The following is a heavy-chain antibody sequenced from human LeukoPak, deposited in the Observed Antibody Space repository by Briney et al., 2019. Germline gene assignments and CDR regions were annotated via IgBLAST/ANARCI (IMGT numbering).Heavy chain of an antibody. J-gene: IGHJ6*02. CDR3: AKRGDSGSYHYYYYGMDV. D-gene: IGHD1-26*01. Sequence: GGSLRLSCAASGFIFSSYWMSWVRQAPGKGLEWVSAISGSGGSTYYADSVKGRFTISRDNSKNTLYLQMNSLRAEDTAVYYCAKRGDSGSYHYYYYGMDVWGQGTTVTVSS. CDR1: GFIFSSYW. V-gene: IGHV3-23*01. CDR2: ISGSGGST.